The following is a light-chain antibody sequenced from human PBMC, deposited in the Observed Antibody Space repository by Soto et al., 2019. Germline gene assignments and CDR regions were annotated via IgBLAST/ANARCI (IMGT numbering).Light chain of an antibody. CDR2: GAS. J-gene: IGKJ1*01. CDR1: QSVSSSY. CDR3: QQYGSSPWT. V-gene: IGKV3-20*01. Sequence: EIVLTQSPGTLSLSPGERATLSCRASQSVSSSYVAWYQQKPGQAPRPLIYGASSRAIGIPARFSGSGSGTDFTLTISSLEPEDFAVYYCQQYGSSPWTFGQGTKVEIK.